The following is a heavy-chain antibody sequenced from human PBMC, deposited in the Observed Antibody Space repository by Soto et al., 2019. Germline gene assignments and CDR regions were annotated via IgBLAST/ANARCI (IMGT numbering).Heavy chain of an antibody. Sequence: EVQLLESGGGLVQPGGSLRLSCAASGFTFSSYAMSWVRQAPGKGLEWVSAISGRGGSTYYADSVKGRFTISRDNSKNTLYLQMNSLRAEDTAVYYCAKGGAQLLLYNWFDPWGQGTLVTVSS. CDR1: GFTFSSYA. D-gene: IGHD2-15*01. CDR3: AKGGAQLLLYNWFDP. CDR2: ISGRGGST. V-gene: IGHV3-23*01. J-gene: IGHJ5*02.